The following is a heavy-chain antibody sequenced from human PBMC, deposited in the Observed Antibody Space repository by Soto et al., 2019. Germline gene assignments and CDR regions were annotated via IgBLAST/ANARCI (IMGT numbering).Heavy chain of an antibody. CDR2: INEDGSEK. J-gene: IGHJ6*02. CDR1: GFTFSSYW. V-gene: IGHV3-7*04. D-gene: IGHD6-13*01. CDR3: ARLGAADGCHHGMDV. Sequence: PGVSLRLSFAVSGFTFSSYWMSWVRQAPGKGLEWMVNINEDGSEKYYVDSVKGRFTISRDNAKNSLYLHMNSLRAEDTAVYYCARLGAADGCHHGMDVWGQGTTVTVSS.